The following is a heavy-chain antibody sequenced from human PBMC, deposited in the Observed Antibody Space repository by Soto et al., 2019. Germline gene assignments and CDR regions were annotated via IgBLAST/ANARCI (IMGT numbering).Heavy chain of an antibody. V-gene: IGHV3-21*01. CDR3: ARVGGGYQLLHAFDI. J-gene: IGHJ3*02. CDR1: GFTFSSYS. D-gene: IGHD2-2*01. Sequence: VGSLRLSCAASGFTFSSYSMNWVRQAPGKGLEWVSSISSSSSYIYYADSVKGRFTISRDNAKNSLYLQMNSLRAEDTAVYYCARVGGGYQLLHAFDIWGQGTMVTVSS. CDR2: ISSSSSYI.